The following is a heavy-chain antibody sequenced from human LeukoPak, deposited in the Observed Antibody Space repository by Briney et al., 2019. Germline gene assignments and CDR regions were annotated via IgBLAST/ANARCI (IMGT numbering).Heavy chain of an antibody. V-gene: IGHV1-46*01. CDR2: IRPSGGSP. CDR3: ARRGLLYYDSSGYQLRTIYYFDY. D-gene: IGHD3-22*01. CDR1: GYTFTSYY. Sequence: ASVKVSCKASGYTFTSYYMHWVRQAPGQGLEWMGIIRPSGGSPSYAQKFQGRVTMTRDTSTSTVYMELSSLRSEDTAVYYCARRGLLYYDSSGYQLRTIYYFDYWGQGTLVTVSS. J-gene: IGHJ4*02.